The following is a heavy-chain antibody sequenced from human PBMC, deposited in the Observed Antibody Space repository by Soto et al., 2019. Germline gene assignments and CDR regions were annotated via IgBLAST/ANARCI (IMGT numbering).Heavy chain of an antibody. V-gene: IGHV1-2*04. D-gene: IGHD1-1*01. Sequence: QVQLVQSGAEVKKPGASVKVSCKASGYTFTGYYMHWVRQAPGQGLEWMGWINPNSGGTNYAQKLQGWVTMTRDTSISTAYMELSRLRSDDTAVYYCARGTTGTTRQIDYWGQGTLVTVSS. J-gene: IGHJ4*02. CDR3: ARGTTGTTRQIDY. CDR1: GYTFTGYY. CDR2: INPNSGGT.